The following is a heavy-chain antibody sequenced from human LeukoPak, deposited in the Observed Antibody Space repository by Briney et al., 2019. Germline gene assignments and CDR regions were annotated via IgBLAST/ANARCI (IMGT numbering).Heavy chain of an antibody. V-gene: IGHV4-4*02. CDR1: GGSISSSNW. CDR3: ARHGERYSSSWPFDY. D-gene: IGHD6-13*01. J-gene: IGHJ4*02. Sequence: SGTLSLTCAVSGGSISSSNWWSWVRQPPGKGLEWIGEIYHSGSTNYNPSLKSRVTISVDKSKNQFSLKLSSVTAADTAVYYCARHGERYSSSWPFDYWGQGTLVTVSS. CDR2: IYHSGST.